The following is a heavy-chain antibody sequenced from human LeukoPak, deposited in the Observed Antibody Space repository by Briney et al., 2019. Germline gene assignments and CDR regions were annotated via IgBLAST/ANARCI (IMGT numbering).Heavy chain of an antibody. J-gene: IGHJ3*02. D-gene: IGHD4-11*01. V-gene: IGHV4-30-4*08. Sequence: SETLSLTCTVSGGSISSGDYYWSWIRQPPGKGLEWIGYLSYSGSTYYNPSLKSRVTISVDTSKNQFSLKLSSVTAADTAVYYCARDPPHYSNYGGGAFDIWGQGTMVTVSS. CDR3: ARDPPHYSNYGGGAFDI. CDR1: GGSISSGDYY. CDR2: LSYSGST.